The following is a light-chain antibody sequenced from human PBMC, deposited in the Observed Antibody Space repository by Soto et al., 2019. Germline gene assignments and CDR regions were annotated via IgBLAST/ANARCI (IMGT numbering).Light chain of an antibody. CDR3: HVWDSRSEHVV. CDR1: NIGSQR. J-gene: IGLJ2*01. V-gene: IGLV3-21*04. Sequence: SYELTQAPSVSVAPGKTARITCGGDNIGSQRVHWYQQKPGQAPVVVISYDSDRPSGIPERFSGSNSGNTATLTISRVEAGDEADYYCHVWDSRSEHVVFGGGTKLTVL. CDR2: YDS.